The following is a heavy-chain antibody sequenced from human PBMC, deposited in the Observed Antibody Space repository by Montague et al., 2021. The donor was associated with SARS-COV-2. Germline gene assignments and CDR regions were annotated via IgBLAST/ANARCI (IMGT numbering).Heavy chain of an antibody. V-gene: IGHV3-23*01. J-gene: IGHJ5*02. CDR1: GFTFSSYA. CDR2: ISSTGGST. CDR3: AKGFTYYFASGGYPNYFDP. D-gene: IGHD3-10*01. Sequence: SLRLSWSASGFTFSSYAMIWVRQAPVKGLEWVSTISSTGGSTYYADSVKGRFIISRDNSRNTVYMQMNNLRAEDTAVYYCAKGFTYYFASGGYPNYFDPWGQGTLVSVSS.